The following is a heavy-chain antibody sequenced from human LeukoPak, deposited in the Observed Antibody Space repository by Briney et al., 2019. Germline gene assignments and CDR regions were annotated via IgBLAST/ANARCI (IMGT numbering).Heavy chain of an antibody. CDR1: GFTFSSYA. J-gene: IGHJ6*02. CDR3: ARDKRASYYYYGMDV. CDR2: ISSSGSTI. Sequence: GGSLRLSCAASGFTFSSYAMSWVRQAPGKGLEWVSYISSSGSTIYYADSVKGRFTISRDNAKNSLYLQMNSLRAEDTAVYYCARDKRASYYYYGMDVWGQGTTVTVSS. V-gene: IGHV3-48*03.